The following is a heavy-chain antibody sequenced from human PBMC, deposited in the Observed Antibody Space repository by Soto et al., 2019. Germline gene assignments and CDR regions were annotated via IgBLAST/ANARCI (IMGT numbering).Heavy chain of an antibody. D-gene: IGHD2-15*01. J-gene: IGHJ4*02. V-gene: IGHV4-4*07. CDR1: GGSISSYY. Sequence: SETLSLTCTVSGGSISSYYWSWIRQPAGKGLERIGRIYTSGSTNYNPSLKSRVTKSVDTSKNQFSLKLSSVTAADTAVYYCARDRYCSGGSCKPFDYWGQGTLVTVSS. CDR3: ARDRYCSGGSCKPFDY. CDR2: IYTSGST.